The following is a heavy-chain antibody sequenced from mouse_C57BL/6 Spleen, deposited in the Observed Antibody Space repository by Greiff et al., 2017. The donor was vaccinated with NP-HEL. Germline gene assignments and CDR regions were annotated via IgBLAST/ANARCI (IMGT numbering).Heavy chain of an antibody. CDR3: AREGLYYYGSSYEGYFDV. Sequence: EVQLQQSGPELVKPGDSVKISCKASGYSFTGYFMNWVMQSHGKSLEWIGRINPYNGDTFYNQKFKGKATLTVDKSSSTAHMELRSLTSEDSAVYYCAREGLYYYGSSYEGYFDVWGTGTTVTVSS. CDR2: INPYNGDT. V-gene: IGHV1-20*01. CDR1: GYSFTGYF. J-gene: IGHJ1*03. D-gene: IGHD1-1*01.